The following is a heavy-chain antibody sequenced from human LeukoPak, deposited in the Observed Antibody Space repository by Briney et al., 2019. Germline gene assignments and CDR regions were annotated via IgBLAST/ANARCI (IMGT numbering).Heavy chain of an antibody. CDR3: ARIHEYPRAYYFDY. Sequence: SGTLSLTCAVSGGSISTNNWWHWVRQSPGKGLEWIGYIYYSGSTYYNPSLKSRVTISVDTSKNQFSLKLSSVTAADTAVYYCARIHEYPRAYYFDYWGQGTLVTVSS. CDR2: IYYSGST. D-gene: IGHD5-18*01. V-gene: IGHV4-4*02. J-gene: IGHJ4*02. CDR1: GGSISTNNW.